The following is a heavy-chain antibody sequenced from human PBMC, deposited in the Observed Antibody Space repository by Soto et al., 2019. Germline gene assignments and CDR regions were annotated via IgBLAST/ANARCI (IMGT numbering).Heavy chain of an antibody. Sequence: EVQLVESGGGLVQPGGSLRLSCAASGFTFSSYWMSWVRQAPGKGLEWVANIKQDGSEKYYVDSVKGRFTISRDNAKNAXYXRMNSLRAEDTAVYYCARAGGCSGGSCYRPHRPFDYWGQGTLVTVSS. CDR2: IKQDGSEK. CDR3: ARAGGCSGGSCYRPHRPFDY. V-gene: IGHV3-7*04. J-gene: IGHJ4*02. D-gene: IGHD2-15*01. CDR1: GFTFSSYW.